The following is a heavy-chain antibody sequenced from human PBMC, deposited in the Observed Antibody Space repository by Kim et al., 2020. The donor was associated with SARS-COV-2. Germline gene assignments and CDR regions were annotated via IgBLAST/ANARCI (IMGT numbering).Heavy chain of an antibody. D-gene: IGHD1-1*01. J-gene: IGHJ6*02. CDR3: AKDFGASNNWQYFYYYYGIDV. Sequence: GGSLRLSCAASGFTFSSYGMHWVRQAPGKGLEWVAVISYDGRSKYYADSVKGRFTISRDNSKNTLYLQMSSLRAEDTAVFNCAKDFGASNNWQYFYYYYGIDVWGQGTTVTVSS. CDR2: ISYDGRSK. CDR1: GFTFSSYG. V-gene: IGHV3-30*18.